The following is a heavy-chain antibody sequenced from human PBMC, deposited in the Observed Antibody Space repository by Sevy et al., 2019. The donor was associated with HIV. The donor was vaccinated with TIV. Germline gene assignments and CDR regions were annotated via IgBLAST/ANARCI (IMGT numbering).Heavy chain of an antibody. CDR2: ISSSPSYI. CDR1: GITFSFYT. Sequence: GGSLRLSCAASGITFSFYTMNWVRQAPGKGLEWVSSISSSPSYIYYADSVSGRFTISRDNAKNSLYLQMNTLRAEDTALYYCARDRTSYYDSSGTTRGDAFDIWGPGTMVTVSS. D-gene: IGHD3-22*01. CDR3: ARDRTSYYDSSGTTRGDAFDI. J-gene: IGHJ3*02. V-gene: IGHV3-21*01.